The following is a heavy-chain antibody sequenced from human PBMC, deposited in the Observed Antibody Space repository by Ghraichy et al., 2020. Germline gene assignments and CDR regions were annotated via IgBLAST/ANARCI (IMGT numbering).Heavy chain of an antibody. Sequence: SETLSLTCTVSGGSISSSSYYWGWIRQPPGKGLEWIGSIYYSGSTYYNPSLKSRVTISVDTSKNQFSLKLSSVTAADTAVYYCARPYSDILTTYNYFDYWGQGTLVTVSS. D-gene: IGHD3-9*01. CDR2: IYYSGST. J-gene: IGHJ4*02. CDR1: GGSISSSSYY. CDR3: ARPYSDILTTYNYFDY. V-gene: IGHV4-39*01.